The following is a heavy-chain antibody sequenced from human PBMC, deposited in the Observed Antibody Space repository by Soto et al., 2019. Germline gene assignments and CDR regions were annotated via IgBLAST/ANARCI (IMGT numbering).Heavy chain of an antibody. CDR3: ARDPANYDFWSGYYTLHGMGV. Sequence: EVQLVESGGGLVQPGGSLRLSCAASGFTFSSYSMNWVRQAPGKGLEWVSYISSSSSTIYYADSVKGRFTISRDNAKNSLYLQMNSLRDEDTAVYYCARDPANYDFWSGYYTLHGMGVWGQGTTVTVSS. CDR2: ISSSSSTI. CDR1: GFTFSSYS. D-gene: IGHD3-3*01. V-gene: IGHV3-48*02. J-gene: IGHJ6*02.